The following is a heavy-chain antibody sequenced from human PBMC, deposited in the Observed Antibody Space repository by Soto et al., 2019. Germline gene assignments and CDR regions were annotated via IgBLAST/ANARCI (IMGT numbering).Heavy chain of an antibody. CDR1: GYTFGNYL. Sequence: DALEISSKVSGYTFGNYLIGWVRQMPGKGPEWMGIISPGDSETTYSPTFQGQVTISVDKSTSTAYLQWSSLKASDTAMYYCAKEYCGDDCALDYWGQGTLVTVSS. V-gene: IGHV5-51*01. D-gene: IGHD2-21*02. J-gene: IGHJ4*02. CDR3: AKEYCGDDCALDY. CDR2: ISPGDSET.